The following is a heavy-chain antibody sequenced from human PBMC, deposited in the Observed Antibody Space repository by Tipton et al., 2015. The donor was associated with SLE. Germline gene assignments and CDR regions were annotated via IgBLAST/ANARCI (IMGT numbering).Heavy chain of an antibody. Sequence: TLSLTCSVSGGSIRTYYWSWIRQTPGKGLEWIGYMYYSGITNYNPSLYSRVSISVDTSRNQFSLKMNSVTAADTAIYYCARGTPFMEFERIWFGPCGQGALVTVSS. CDR2: MYYSGIT. CDR1: GGSIRTYY. D-gene: IGHD3-3*02. J-gene: IGHJ5*02. V-gene: IGHV4-59*01. CDR3: ARGTPFMEFERIWFGP.